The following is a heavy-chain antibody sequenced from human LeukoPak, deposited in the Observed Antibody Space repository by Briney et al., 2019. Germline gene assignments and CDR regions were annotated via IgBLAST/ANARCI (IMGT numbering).Heavy chain of an antibody. CDR3: ARDGFPGVLAGYFDY. V-gene: IGHV3-21*01. CDR1: GLTFSTYS. CDR2: ISSSSGFI. D-gene: IGHD3-9*01. J-gene: IGHJ4*02. Sequence: GGSLRLSCAASGLTFSTYSMNWVRQAPGKGLEWVSSISSSSGFIYYADSVKGRFTISRDNAENSLYLQMNSLRAEDTAVYYCARDGFPGVLAGYFDYWGQGTLVTVSS.